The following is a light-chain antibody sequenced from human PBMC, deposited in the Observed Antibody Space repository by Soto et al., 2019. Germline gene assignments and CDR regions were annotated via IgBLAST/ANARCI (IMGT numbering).Light chain of an antibody. CDR3: QQYYSYPRT. J-gene: IGKJ4*01. CDR2: AAS. Sequence: AIRMTQSPSSLSASTGDRVTITCRASQGISSYLAWYQQKPGKAPKLLIYAASTLQSGVPSRFSGSGSGTDFTLTISCXQSEDFATYYCQQYYSYPRTFGGGTKVDTK. V-gene: IGKV1-8*01. CDR1: QGISSY.